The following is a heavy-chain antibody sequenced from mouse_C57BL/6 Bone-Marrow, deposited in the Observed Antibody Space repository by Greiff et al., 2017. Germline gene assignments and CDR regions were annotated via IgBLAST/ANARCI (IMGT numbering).Heavy chain of an antibody. V-gene: IGHV1-55*01. D-gene: IGHD2-5*01. Sequence: QVQLQQPGAELVKPGASVKMSCKASGYTFTSYWLTWVKQRPGQGLEWIGDIYPGSGSTNYTEKFKSKATLTVDTSSSTAYMQLSSLTSDDSAVYYCARPYYSNYWYFDVWGTGTTVTGAS. CDR1: GYTFTSYW. J-gene: IGHJ1*03. CDR3: ARPYYSNYWYFDV. CDR2: IYPGSGST.